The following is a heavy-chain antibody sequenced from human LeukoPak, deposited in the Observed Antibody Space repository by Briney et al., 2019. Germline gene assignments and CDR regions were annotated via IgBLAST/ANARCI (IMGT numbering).Heavy chain of an antibody. D-gene: IGHD6-19*01. CDR3: ARGSSYSSGWIDY. CDR2: INPNSGGT. V-gene: IGHV1-2*06. CDR1: GYTFTGYY. Sequence: ASVKVSCKXSGYTFTGYYMHWVRQAPGQGLEWMGRINPNSGGTNYAQKFQGRVTMTRDTSISTAYMELSRLRSDDTAVYYCARGSSYSSGWIDYWGQGTLVTVSS. J-gene: IGHJ4*02.